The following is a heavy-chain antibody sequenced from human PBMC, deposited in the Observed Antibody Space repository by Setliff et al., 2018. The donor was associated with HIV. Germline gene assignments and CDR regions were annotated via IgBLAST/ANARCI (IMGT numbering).Heavy chain of an antibody. CDR2: INPNSGGT. D-gene: IGHD2-21*02. CDR3: ATDSTSYCSGGCSGGYFDY. Sequence: ASVKVSCKASGYTFTGYYMHWVRQAPGQGLEWMGWINPNSGGTNYAQMFQGRVTITADESTSTAYMELSSLRPEDTAVYYCATDSTSYCSGGCSGGYFDYWGQGTLVTVS. CDR1: GYTFTGYY. J-gene: IGHJ4*02. V-gene: IGHV1-2*02.